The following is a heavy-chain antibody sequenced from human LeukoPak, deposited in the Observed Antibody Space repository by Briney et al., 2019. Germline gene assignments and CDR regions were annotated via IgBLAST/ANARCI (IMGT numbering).Heavy chain of an antibody. CDR3: ATWGLHFDI. J-gene: IGHJ3*02. CDR2: IRPNSGGT. Sequence: ASVKVSCKASGYTFAAYYMYWVQQAPGQGLEWMGWIRPNSGGTNYTQKFQGRVTMTRDTSINTAYMELSRLTSDDTAVYFCATWGLHFDIWGQGTMVTVAS. V-gene: IGHV1-2*02. D-gene: IGHD3-16*01. CDR1: GYTFAAYY.